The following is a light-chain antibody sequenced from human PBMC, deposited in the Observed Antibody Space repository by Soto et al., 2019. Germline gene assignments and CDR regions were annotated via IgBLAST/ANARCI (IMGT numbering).Light chain of an antibody. CDR2: DAS. Sequence: EIVLTQSPATLSLSPGERATLSCRASPNVDSYLAWYHQKPGQAPRLLIYDASNRATGIPARFSGSGSGTDFTLTIRSLEPEDFEVYYCQQRYNWPLTFGPGTKVDIK. CDR3: QQRYNWPLT. CDR1: PNVDSY. V-gene: IGKV3-11*01. J-gene: IGKJ3*01.